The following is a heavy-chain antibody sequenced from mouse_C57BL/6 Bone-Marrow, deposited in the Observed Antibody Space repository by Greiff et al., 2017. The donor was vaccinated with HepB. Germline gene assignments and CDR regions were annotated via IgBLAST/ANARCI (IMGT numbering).Heavy chain of an antibody. CDR1: GYTFTSYW. Sequence: QVQLQQPGAELVKPGASVKMSCKASGYTFTSYWITWVKQGPGQGLEWIGDFYPGSGSTNYNEKFKSKATLTVDTSSRTAYMQLRSLTSEDSAVYYCASSFTAVVGRAYWDQETLVTVSA. D-gene: IGHD1-1*01. J-gene: IGHJ3*01. CDR2: FYPGSGST. V-gene: IGHV1-55*01. CDR3: ASSFTAVVGRAY.